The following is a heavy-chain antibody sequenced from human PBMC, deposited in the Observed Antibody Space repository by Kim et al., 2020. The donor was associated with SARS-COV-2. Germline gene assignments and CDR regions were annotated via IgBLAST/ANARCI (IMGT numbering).Heavy chain of an antibody. Sequence: GESLKISCAASGFTFSSFAMHWVRQAPGKGLEWVAVISYDGGNKYYADSVKGRFAISRDNSKNTLYLQTNSLRAEDTAVYYCARDPDSGSYYDDAFDIWG. CDR3: ARDPDSGSYYDDAFDI. CDR2: ISYDGGNK. D-gene: IGHD1-26*01. CDR1: GFTFSSFA. J-gene: IGHJ3*02. V-gene: IGHV3-30*09.